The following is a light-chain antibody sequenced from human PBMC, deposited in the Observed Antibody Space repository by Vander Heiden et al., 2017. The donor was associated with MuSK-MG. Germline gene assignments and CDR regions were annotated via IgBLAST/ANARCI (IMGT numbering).Light chain of an antibody. CDR3: HQSYSTPYT. Sequence: DIQMTQSPSSLSASVGDRVTITCRASQSISSYLHWYQQKPGKAPKLLIYAASSLQSGVPARFSGSGSGTDFTLTISRLQPEDFATYYCHQSYSTPYTFGPGTKVEIK. CDR2: AAS. J-gene: IGKJ2*01. V-gene: IGKV1-39*01. CDR1: QSISSY.